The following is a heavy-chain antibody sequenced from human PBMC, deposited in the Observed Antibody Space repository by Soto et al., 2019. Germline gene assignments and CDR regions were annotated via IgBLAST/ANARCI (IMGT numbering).Heavy chain of an antibody. CDR3: ARGMGGSYYNYYYYGMDV. CDR2: TNPNSGNT. CDR1: GYTFTSYD. D-gene: IGHD1-26*01. Sequence: AASVKVSCKASGYTFTSYDTNWVRQATGQGLEWMGWTNPNSGNTGYAQKFQGRVTMTRNTSISTAYMELSSLRSEDTAVYYCARGMGGSYYNYYYYGMDVWGQGTTVTVYS. V-gene: IGHV1-8*01. J-gene: IGHJ6*02.